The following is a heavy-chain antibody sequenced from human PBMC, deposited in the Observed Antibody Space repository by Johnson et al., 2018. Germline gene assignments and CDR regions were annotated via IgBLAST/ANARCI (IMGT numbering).Heavy chain of an antibody. CDR3: VKESSVAVSAFDI. CDR1: GYSFTNNW. Sequence: VQLVQSGAEVKKPGESLKISCTGSGYSFTNNWIGWVRQMPGKGLEWRGIMYPGDSDTRYSPSFKVPVTISADKSIRTASLPGRSLKASDTALCYCVKESSVAVSAFDIWGQGTMVTVSS. V-gene: IGHV5-51*03. CDR2: MYPGDSDT. D-gene: IGHD4-23*01. J-gene: IGHJ3*02.